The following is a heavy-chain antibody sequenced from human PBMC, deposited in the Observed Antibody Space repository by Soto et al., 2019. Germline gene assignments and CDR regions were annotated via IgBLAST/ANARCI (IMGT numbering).Heavy chain of an antibody. CDR1: GFSVSGKY. Sequence: QLVESGGGLIQPGGSLSLSCAVSGFSVSGKYMSWVRQAPGKGLDWVSVIYSGGSAYYADSVKGRFTISRDESQNTLSLQMNSLRAEDTAVYYCARSMMVRGVLFDLWGQGTLVSVSS. CDR2: IYSGGSA. D-gene: IGHD3-10*01. CDR3: ARSMMVRGVLFDL. J-gene: IGHJ4*02. V-gene: IGHV3-53*01.